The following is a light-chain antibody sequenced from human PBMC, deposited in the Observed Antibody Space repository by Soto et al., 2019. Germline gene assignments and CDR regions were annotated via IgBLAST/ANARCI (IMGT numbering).Light chain of an antibody. J-gene: IGLJ2*01. CDR1: SGHSSYA. Sequence: QLVLTQSPSASASLGASVNVTCTLTSGHSSYAIAWHQQQPEKGPRFLMRLNSDGSHSKGDGIPDRFSGSSSGAERYLIISSLQSEDEADYCCPTWGRGIVVFGGGTKLTVL. V-gene: IGLV4-69*02. CDR2: LNSDGSH. CDR3: PTWGRGIVV.